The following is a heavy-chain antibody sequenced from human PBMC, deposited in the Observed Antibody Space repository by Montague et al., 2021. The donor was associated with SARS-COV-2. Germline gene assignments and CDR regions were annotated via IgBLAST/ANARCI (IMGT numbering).Heavy chain of an antibody. J-gene: IGHJ3*02. CDR2: IYTGGST. V-gene: IGHV3-66*01. CDR1: GFTVSSNY. Sequence: SLRLSCAASGFTVSSNYMSWVRQAPGKGLEWVSVIYTGGSTYYAYSVKGIFTISRDYSKNTLYLQMNRLRVEDRAVYYCAREGGDAFDMWGQGTMVTVSA. CDR3: AREGGDAFDM. D-gene: IGHD3-16*01.